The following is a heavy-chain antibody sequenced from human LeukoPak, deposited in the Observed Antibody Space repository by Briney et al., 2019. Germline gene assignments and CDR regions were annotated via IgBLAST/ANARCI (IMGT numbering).Heavy chain of an antibody. CDR3: ATETENSNYDAFDI. J-gene: IGHJ3*02. V-gene: IGHV3-48*03. Sequence: PGGSLRLSCAASGFTFSSYEMNWVRQAPGKGPEWVSYISGGGTTIFYADTVKGRFTISRDNAKNSLYLHMNSLSAEDTALYFCATETENSNYDAFDIWGQGTLVTVSS. D-gene: IGHD4-11*01. CDR1: GFTFSSYE. CDR2: ISGGGTTI.